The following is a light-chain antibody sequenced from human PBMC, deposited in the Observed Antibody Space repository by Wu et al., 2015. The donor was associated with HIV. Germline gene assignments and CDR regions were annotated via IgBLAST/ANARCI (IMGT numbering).Light chain of an antibody. J-gene: IGKJ4*01. CDR3: QQYANSPLT. Sequence: EIVLTQSPGTLSLSPGEGVTLSCRASQSISSGYLAWYHHKPGQSPRLLIYAASSRATGIPDRFTGSGSGTDFALTISRLEPEDFAVYYCQQYANSPLTFGGGTKVEIK. V-gene: IGKV3-20*01. CDR1: QSISSGY. CDR2: AAS.